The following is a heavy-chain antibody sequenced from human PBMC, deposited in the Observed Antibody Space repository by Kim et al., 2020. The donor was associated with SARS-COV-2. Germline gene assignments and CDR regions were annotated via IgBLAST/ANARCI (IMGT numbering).Heavy chain of an antibody. CDR2: ST. CDR3: ASLMDGYFDY. Sequence: STYYADSVKGRFTISRDNSKNTLYLQMNSLRAEDTAVYYCASLMDGYFDYWGQGTLVTVSS. J-gene: IGHJ4*02. V-gene: IGHV3-53*01. D-gene: IGHD2-8*01.